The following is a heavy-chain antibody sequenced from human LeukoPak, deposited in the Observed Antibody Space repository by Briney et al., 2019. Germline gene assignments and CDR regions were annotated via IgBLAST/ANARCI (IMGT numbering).Heavy chain of an antibody. D-gene: IGHD2-21*02. J-gene: IGHJ3*02. CDR2: INTNTGNP. Sequence: ASVKVSCKASGYTFTTYAMNWVRQAPGQGLEWMGWINTNTGNPTYAQGFTGRFVFSLDTSVSTAYLQISSLKAEDTAVYYCARVAVVTAIYAFDIWGQGTMVTVSS. CDR3: ARVAVVTAIYAFDI. CDR1: GYTFTTYA. V-gene: IGHV7-4-1*02.